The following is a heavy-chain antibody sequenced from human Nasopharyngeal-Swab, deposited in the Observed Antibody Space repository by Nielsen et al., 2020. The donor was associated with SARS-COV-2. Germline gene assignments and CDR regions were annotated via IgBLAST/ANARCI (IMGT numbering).Heavy chain of an antibody. J-gene: IGHJ4*02. V-gene: IGHV3-23*01. D-gene: IGHD3-22*01. Sequence: GESLKISCAASEFTFSSYAMSWVRQAPGKGLEWVSAISGSGGSTYYADSVKGRFTISRDNSKNTLYLQMNSLRAEDTAVYYCANYDSSGYLIDYWGQGTLVTVSS. CDR1: EFTFSSYA. CDR2: ISGSGGST. CDR3: ANYDSSGYLIDY.